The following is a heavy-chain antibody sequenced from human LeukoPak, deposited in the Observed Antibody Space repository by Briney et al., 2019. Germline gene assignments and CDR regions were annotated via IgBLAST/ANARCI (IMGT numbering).Heavy chain of an antibody. J-gene: IGHJ5*02. Sequence: ASVKVSCKASGYTFTGYYMHWVRQAPGQGLEWMGWINPNSGGTNYAQKFQGRVTMTRDTSISPAYMELSRLRSDDTAVYYCARASGITIFGVAPFDPWGQGTLVTVSS. CDR3: ARASGITIFGVAPFDP. V-gene: IGHV1-2*02. CDR2: INPNSGGT. D-gene: IGHD3-3*01. CDR1: GYTFTGYY.